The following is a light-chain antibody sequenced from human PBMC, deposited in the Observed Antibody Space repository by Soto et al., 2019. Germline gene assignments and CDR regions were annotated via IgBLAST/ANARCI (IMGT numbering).Light chain of an antibody. CDR2: LDT. Sequence: SYELTQPPSVSVSPGQTASITCSGDELGHKYVSWYQQRPGQSPVLVIHLDTERPSGIPERFSGSNSGNTATLTISGTQAMDEADYYCQAWDSGVVFGGGTKLTVL. CDR1: ELGHKY. CDR3: QAWDSGVV. J-gene: IGLJ2*01. V-gene: IGLV3-1*01.